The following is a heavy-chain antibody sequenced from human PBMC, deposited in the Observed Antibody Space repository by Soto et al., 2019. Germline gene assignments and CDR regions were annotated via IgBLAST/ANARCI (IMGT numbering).Heavy chain of an antibody. J-gene: IGHJ4*02. V-gene: IGHV3-30*18. CDR2: ISYDGSNK. Sequence: LRLSCAASGFTFSSYGMHWVRQAPGKGLEWVAVISYDGSNKYYADSVKGRFTISRDNSKNTLYLQMNSLRAEDTAVYYCAKDLAIFGVVIDYFDYWGQGTLVTVSS. CDR1: GFTFSSYG. CDR3: AKDLAIFGVVIDYFDY. D-gene: IGHD3-3*01.